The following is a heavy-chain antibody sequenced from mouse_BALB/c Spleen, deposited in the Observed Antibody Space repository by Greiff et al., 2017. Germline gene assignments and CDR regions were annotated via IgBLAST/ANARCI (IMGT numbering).Heavy chain of an antibody. CDR3: HYFDY. Sequence: QVQLKESGAELVRPGASVTLSCKASGYTFTDYEMHWVKQTPVHGLEWIGAIDPETGGTAYNQKFKGKATQTADKSSSTAYMELRSLTSEDSAVYYCHYFDYWGQGTTLTVSS. J-gene: IGHJ2*01. CDR1: GYTFTDYE. CDR2: IDPETGGT. V-gene: IGHV1-15*01.